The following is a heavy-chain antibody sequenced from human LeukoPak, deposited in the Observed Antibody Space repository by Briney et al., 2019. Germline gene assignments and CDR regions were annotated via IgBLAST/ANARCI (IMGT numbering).Heavy chain of an antibody. D-gene: IGHD4-17*01. J-gene: IGHJ4*02. Sequence: ASVKVSCKASGYTFTGYYMHWVRQAPGQGLEWMGWINPNSGGTNYAQKFQGRVTMTRDTSISTAYMELSRLRSDDTAVYYCARDSRTDYGDYEFDYWGQGTLVTVSS. V-gene: IGHV1-2*02. CDR2: INPNSGGT. CDR3: ARDSRTDYGDYEFDY. CDR1: GYTFTGYY.